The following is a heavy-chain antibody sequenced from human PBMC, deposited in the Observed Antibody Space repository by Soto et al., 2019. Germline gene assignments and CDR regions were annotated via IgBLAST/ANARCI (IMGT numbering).Heavy chain of an antibody. CDR1: GYTFTSYA. V-gene: IGHV1-3*01. D-gene: IGHD3-10*01. Sequence: GASVKVSCKASGYTFTSYAMHWGRQAPGQKLEWMGWINAGNGNTKYSQKFQGRVTITRDTSASTAYMELSSLRSEDTAVYYCAKTAPIETGRPYNWFDPWGQGTLVTVSS. J-gene: IGHJ5*02. CDR2: INAGNGNT. CDR3: AKTAPIETGRPYNWFDP.